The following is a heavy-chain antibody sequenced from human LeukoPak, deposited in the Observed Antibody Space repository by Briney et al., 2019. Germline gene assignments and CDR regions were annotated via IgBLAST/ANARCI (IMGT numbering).Heavy chain of an antibody. J-gene: IGHJ4*02. CDR2: IKAKTDFGTI. CDR1: GFMFSNSW. D-gene: IGHD4-17*01. Sequence: GGSLRLSCAASGFMFSNSWMSWVRQAPGKGLEWVGRIKAKTDFGTIDYAAPVKGRFTISRDDSKNTLYLQLNSLKTEDTGVYYCITTTSFYGAKGYWGQGTLVTVSS. CDR3: ITTTSFYGAKGY. V-gene: IGHV3-15*01.